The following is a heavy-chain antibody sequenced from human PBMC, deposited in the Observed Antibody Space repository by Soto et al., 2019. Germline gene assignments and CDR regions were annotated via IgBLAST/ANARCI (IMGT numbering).Heavy chain of an antibody. Sequence: SLKISGAAAGFTFSDYYMSWMRQAPGKGLEWVSYISSSGSTIYYADSVKGRFTISRDNAKNSLYLQMNSLRAEDTAVYYCARTTVTTEVAFDIWGQGTMVTVSS. D-gene: IGHD4-17*01. J-gene: IGHJ3*02. CDR2: ISSSGSTI. CDR3: ARTTVTTEVAFDI. V-gene: IGHV3-11*01. CDR1: GFTFSDYY.